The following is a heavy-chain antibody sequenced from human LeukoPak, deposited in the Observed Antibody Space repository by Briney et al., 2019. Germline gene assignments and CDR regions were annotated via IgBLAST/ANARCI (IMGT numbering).Heavy chain of an antibody. V-gene: IGHV3-7*01. D-gene: IGHD1-26*01. CDR2: IKQDGSEK. Sequence: GGSLRLSCAASGFTFSSYWMSWVRQAPGKGLEWVANIKQDGSEKYYVDSVKGRFTISRDNSKNTLFLQMNSLRGEDTAMYYCAKHPGDFTGIVNYYYMDVWGKGTTVTVSS. CDR1: GFTFSSYW. CDR3: AKHPGDFTGIVNYYYMDV. J-gene: IGHJ6*03.